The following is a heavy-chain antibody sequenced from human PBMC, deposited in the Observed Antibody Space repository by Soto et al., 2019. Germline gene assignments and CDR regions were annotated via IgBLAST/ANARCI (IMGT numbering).Heavy chain of an antibody. CDR2: IAGPGGGA. J-gene: IGHJ4*02. CDR1: GFTFRTYC. D-gene: IGHD3-22*01. Sequence: AGSRILSCAASGFTFRTYCMSWVRPAPGKGLEWVSAIAGPGGGASYADSVKGRFTISRDNSKNTLYLQMNSLRAEDTAVYYSAKLWVEPFNYYDSSGYPDYWGQGTLVTVS. V-gene: IGHV3-23*01. CDR3: AKLWVEPFNYYDSSGYPDY.